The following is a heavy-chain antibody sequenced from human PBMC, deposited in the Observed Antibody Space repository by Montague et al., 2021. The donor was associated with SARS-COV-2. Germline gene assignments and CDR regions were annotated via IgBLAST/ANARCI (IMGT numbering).Heavy chain of an antibody. V-gene: IGHV4-59*12. CDR1: SGSLSGYY. D-gene: IGHD2-8*02. Sequence: SETLSLTCTASSGSLSGYYWNWIRQPPGKGLEWIGFTHYSGTTKYNPSLKSRLNMSLAPSKNQFSLTLNSVTAADTAIYSCARGTAYDHVYYWGQGAPVTVAS. J-gene: IGHJ4*02. CDR2: THYSGTT. CDR3: ARGTAYDHVYY.